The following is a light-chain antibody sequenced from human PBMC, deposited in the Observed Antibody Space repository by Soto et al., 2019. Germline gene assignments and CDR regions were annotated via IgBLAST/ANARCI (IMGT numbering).Light chain of an antibody. CDR3: QHYNNYPNS. J-gene: IGKJ2*01. Sequence: DIRMTQSPSTLSASVGDRVTITCRASQSVGSWLAWYQQKPGKAPKLLIYKATNLRSGVPSRFSGSGSGIEFILTISTLHPDDFATYYCQHYNNYPNSFGQGTKLEIK. CDR1: QSVGSW. CDR2: KAT. V-gene: IGKV1-5*03.